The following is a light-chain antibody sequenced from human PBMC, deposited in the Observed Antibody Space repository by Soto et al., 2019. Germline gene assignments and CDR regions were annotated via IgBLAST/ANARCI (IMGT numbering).Light chain of an antibody. J-gene: IGKJ1*01. Sequence: EIVMTHSPFTLSVSPLERVTLSCMASQSVSSNLSWYQQKPGQAPRLLIYGASTRATGIPARFSGSGSGTEFTLTISSLQPDDFATYYCQHYNSYSEAFGQGTKVDTK. CDR1: QSVSSN. CDR2: GAS. V-gene: IGKV3-15*01. CDR3: QHYNSYSEA.